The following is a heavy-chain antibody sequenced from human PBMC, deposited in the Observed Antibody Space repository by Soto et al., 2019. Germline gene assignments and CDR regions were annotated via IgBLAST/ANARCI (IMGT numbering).Heavy chain of an antibody. D-gene: IGHD3-9*01. V-gene: IGHV4-59*08. CDR3: GRLEGLATISYYFDY. Sequence: TSETLSLTCTVSGGSISSYYWSWIRQPPGKGLEWIGYIYYSGSTNYNPSLKSRVTISVDTSKNQFSLKLRSLSAADTAVYYCGRLEGLATISYYFDYWGQGALVTVS. J-gene: IGHJ4*02. CDR1: GGSISSYY. CDR2: IYYSGST.